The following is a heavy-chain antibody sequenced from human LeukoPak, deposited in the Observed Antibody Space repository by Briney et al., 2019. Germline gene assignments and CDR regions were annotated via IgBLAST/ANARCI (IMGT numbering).Heavy chain of an antibody. CDR1: GFTFNTYA. D-gene: IGHD1-26*01. Sequence: GGSLRLSCAASGFTFNTYAMHWVRQAPGKGLEWVAVISYDGNYYYYADSVKGRFTISRDNSKNTLYLQMNSLRAEDTAVYYCAKLPGSRGGPFDYWGQGTLVTVSS. CDR3: AKLPGSRGGPFDY. J-gene: IGHJ4*02. V-gene: IGHV3-30-3*02. CDR2: ISYDGNYY.